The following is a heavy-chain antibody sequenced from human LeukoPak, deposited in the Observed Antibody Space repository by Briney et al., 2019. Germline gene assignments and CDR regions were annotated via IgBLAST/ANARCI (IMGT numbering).Heavy chain of an antibody. Sequence: GGSLRLSCAAYGFTFSSAWMSWVRQAPGKGLEWVGRIKTETDGETTDYAAPVKGRFTISRDDSTNTLYLQMDRQETEDTASYYCTTRSGLHFDSWGQGARVTISS. V-gene: IGHV3-15*01. J-gene: IGHJ4*02. CDR2: IKTETDGETT. CDR1: GFTFSSAW. CDR3: TTRSGLHFDS. D-gene: IGHD6-19*01.